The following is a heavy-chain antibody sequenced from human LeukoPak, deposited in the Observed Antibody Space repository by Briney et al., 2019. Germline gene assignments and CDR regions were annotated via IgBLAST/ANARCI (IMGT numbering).Heavy chain of an antibody. CDR1: GFTFSNAW. J-gene: IGHJ4*02. CDR2: IKSKTDGGTT. V-gene: IGHV3-15*01. Sequence: GGSVTLFYESSGFTFSNAWMRCLRQSTGRAREWVCRIKSKTDGGTTDYAARVKRRFHISRDDSKNTLYLQMHSLKTEHTAVYYCTTRYCSSTCCYSAYWGQGTLVTVSS. D-gene: IGHD2-2*01. CDR3: TTRYCSSTCCYSAY.